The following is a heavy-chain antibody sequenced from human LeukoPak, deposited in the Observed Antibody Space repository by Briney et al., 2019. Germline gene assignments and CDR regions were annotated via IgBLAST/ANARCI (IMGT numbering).Heavy chain of an antibody. D-gene: IGHD3-22*01. Sequence: SETLSLTCAVYGGSFSGYYWSWIRQPPGKGLEWIGEINHSGSTNYNPSLKSRVTISVDTSKNQFSLKLSSVTAADTAVYYCARGRAGYDSSGYYYYFDYWGQGTLVTVSS. CDR3: ARGRAGYDSSGYYYYFDY. V-gene: IGHV4-34*01. CDR2: INHSGST. J-gene: IGHJ4*02. CDR1: GGSFSGYY.